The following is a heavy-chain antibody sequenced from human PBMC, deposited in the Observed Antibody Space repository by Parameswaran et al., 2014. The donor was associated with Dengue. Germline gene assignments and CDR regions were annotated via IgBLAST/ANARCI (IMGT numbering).Heavy chain of an antibody. D-gene: IGHD4-17*01. CDR3: ARALSSTPLPLGDGDVSHDDAFDI. J-gene: IGHJ3*02. Sequence: SWVRQAPGQGLEWMGWISAYNGNTNYAQKLQGRVTMTTDTSTSTAYMELRSLRSDDTAVYYCARALSSTPLPLGDGDVSHDDAFDIWGQGTMVTVSS. V-gene: IGHV1-18*01. CDR2: ISAYNGNT.